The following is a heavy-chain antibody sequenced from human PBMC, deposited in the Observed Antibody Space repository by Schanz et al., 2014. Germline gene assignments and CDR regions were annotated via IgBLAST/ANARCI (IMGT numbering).Heavy chain of an antibody. CDR1: GYSFTDYA. CDR3: ARGGFFDSTSFDS. Sequence: QVQLVQSGAEVKKPGASVKVSCKASGYSFTDYAIHWVRQAPGQGLEWMGIINPSGGSTSYAQKFQGRVTMTRDTSTSTVYMELSSLRSEDTAVYYCARGGFFDSTSFDSWGQGTLVTVSS. D-gene: IGHD2-2*01. J-gene: IGHJ4*02. CDR2: INPSGGST. V-gene: IGHV1-46*03.